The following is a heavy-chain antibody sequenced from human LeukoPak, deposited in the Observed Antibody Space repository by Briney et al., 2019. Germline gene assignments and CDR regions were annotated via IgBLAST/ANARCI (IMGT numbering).Heavy chain of an antibody. CDR2: IKQDGSEK. D-gene: IGHD5-24*01. V-gene: IGHV3-7*01. J-gene: IGHJ4*02. CDR1: GFTFSSYW. Sequence: QPGGSLRLSCAASGFTFSSYWMSWVRQAPGKGLEWVANIKQDGSEKYYVDSVKGRFTISRDNAKNSLYLQMNSLRAEDTAVYYCARVQRWLQQGFDYWGQGTLVTVSS. CDR3: ARVQRWLQQGFDY.